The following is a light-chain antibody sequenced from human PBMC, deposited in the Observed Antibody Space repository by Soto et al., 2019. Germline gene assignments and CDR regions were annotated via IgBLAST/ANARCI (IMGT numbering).Light chain of an antibody. CDR2: GNS. J-gene: IGLJ3*02. CDR1: SSNIGAGYD. CDR3: QSYDSSLSGWV. V-gene: IGLV1-40*01. Sequence: QSVLTQPPSVSGAPGQRGTISCTGSSSNIGAGYDVHWYQQLPGTAPKLLIYGNSNRPSGVPDRFSGYKSGTSASLASTGLEAEYEADYYCQSYDSSLSGWVFGGGTKLTVL.